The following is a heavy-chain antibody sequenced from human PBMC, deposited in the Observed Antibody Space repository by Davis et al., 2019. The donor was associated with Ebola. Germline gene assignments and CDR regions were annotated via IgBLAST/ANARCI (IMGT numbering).Heavy chain of an antibody. CDR1: GFTFSDFY. CDR2: ISNTGGTI. Sequence: PGGSLRLSCAASGFTFSDFYMTWIRQAPGKGLEWISYISNTGGTIYYADSVEGRFTISRDDAKNSLLLQMKSLRVEDTAVYYCARSPLPAWYAMDVWGQGTTVTVSS. CDR3: ARSPLPAWYAMDV. V-gene: IGHV3-11*01. J-gene: IGHJ6*02.